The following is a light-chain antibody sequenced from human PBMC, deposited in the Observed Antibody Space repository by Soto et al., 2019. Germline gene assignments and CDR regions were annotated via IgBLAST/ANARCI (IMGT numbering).Light chain of an antibody. CDR2: DVS. Sequence: QSVLTQPASGSGSPGQSSTLSCTGTSSDVGGYNYVSWYQQHPGKAPKLMIYDVSNRPSGVSNRFSGSKSGNTASLTISGLQAEDEADYYCSSYTSSSTPVVFGGGTKVTVL. CDR3: SSYTSSSTPVV. CDR1: SSDVGGYNY. J-gene: IGLJ2*01. V-gene: IGLV2-14*01.